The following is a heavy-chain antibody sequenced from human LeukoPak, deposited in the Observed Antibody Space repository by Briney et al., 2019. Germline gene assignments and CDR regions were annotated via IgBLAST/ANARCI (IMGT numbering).Heavy chain of an antibody. J-gene: IGHJ4*02. CDR3: ARGSFWKTTVTTGY. V-gene: IGHV3-7*01. D-gene: IGHD4-17*01. Sequence: PGGSLRRYCAASGFTFSNYWMSWVRQVPGKGLEWVANIKDDGSAKYYVDSVKGRFTISRDNAKNSLYLQMNSLRAEDTAMYYCARGSFWKTTVTTGYWGQGTLVTVSS. CDR2: IKDDGSAK. CDR1: GFTFSNYW.